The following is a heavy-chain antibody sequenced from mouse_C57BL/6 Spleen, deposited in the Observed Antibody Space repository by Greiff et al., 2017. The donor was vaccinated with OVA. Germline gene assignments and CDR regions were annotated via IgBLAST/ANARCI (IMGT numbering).Heavy chain of an antibody. D-gene: IGHD1-1*01. CDR3: ARSGYYGSSLFAY. V-gene: IGHV1-75*01. Sequence: VKLMESGPELVKPGASVKISCKASGYTFTDYYINWVKQRPGQGLEWIGWIFPGSGSTYYNEKFKGKATLTVDKSSSTAYMLLSSLTSEDSAVYFCARSGYYGSSLFAYWGQGTLVTVSA. J-gene: IGHJ3*01. CDR1: GYTFTDYY. CDR2: IFPGSGST.